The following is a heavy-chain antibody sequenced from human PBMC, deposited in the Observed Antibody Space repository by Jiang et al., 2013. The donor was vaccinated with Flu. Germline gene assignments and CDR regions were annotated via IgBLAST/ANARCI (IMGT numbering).Heavy chain of an antibody. CDR2: IKTDGSYT. Sequence: QLVESGGGLVQPRGVPRDSPSEAYWTSPSEVTGCTGSANLRGKGLVWVSRIKTDGSYTNYVDSVKGRFTISRDNAKSTLYLQMNSLTVEDTAVYYCVLGGSSWSNDGFDAWGQGTNGHRLF. D-gene: IGHD6-13*01. CDR3: VLGGSSWSNDGFDA. CDR1: TSPSEVTG. V-gene: IGHV3-74*01. J-gene: IGHJ3*01.